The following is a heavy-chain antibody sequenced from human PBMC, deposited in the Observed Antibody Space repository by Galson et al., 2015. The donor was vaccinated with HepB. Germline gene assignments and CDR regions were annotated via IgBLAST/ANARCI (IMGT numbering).Heavy chain of an antibody. Sequence: SLRLSCAASGFTFDDYAMHWVRQAPGKGLEWVSGISGSGGTTNYADSVKGRFTISRDNSKNTLYLQMNSLRAEDTAIYYCARGYCSDGGCYRSGFDIWGQGTMVTVST. CDR1: GFTFDDYA. J-gene: IGHJ3*02. CDR2: ISGSGGTT. D-gene: IGHD2-15*01. CDR3: ARGYCSDGGCYRSGFDI. V-gene: IGHV3-23*01.